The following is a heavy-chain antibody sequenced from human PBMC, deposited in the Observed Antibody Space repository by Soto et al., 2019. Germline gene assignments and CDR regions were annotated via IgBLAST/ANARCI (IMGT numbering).Heavy chain of an antibody. D-gene: IGHD1-20*01. CDR2: INWDGSNT. Sequence: PGGSLRLPCAASGFNFEDYSMHWVRQPPGKGLEWVSLINWDGSNTYYADSVKGRFTISRDNSRNSVFLEMTSLRTEDAALYLCAKVATRHSWNDGLDSWGKGTLVTVSS. V-gene: IGHV3-43*01. CDR1: GFNFEDYS. CDR3: AKVATRHSWNDGLDS. J-gene: IGHJ4*02.